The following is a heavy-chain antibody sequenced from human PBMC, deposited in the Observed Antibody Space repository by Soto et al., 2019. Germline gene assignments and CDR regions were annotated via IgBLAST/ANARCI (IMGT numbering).Heavy chain of an antibody. J-gene: IGHJ4*02. Sequence: EVQLVESGGGLVKPGGSLRLSCAASGFTFSSYSMNWVRQAPGKGLEWVSSISSSSSYIYYADSVKGRFTISRDNAKNSLYLQMNSLRAEDTAVYYCARDYYDSSGYHAPFVFWGQGTLVTVSS. V-gene: IGHV3-21*01. CDR3: ARDYYDSSGYHAPFVF. CDR1: GFTFSSYS. CDR2: ISSSSSYI. D-gene: IGHD3-22*01.